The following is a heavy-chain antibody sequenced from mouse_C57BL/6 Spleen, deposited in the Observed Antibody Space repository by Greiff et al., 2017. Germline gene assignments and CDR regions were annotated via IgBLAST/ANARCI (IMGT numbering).Heavy chain of an antibody. CDR3: VRLPYYGSSYERYFDV. V-gene: IGHV10-1*01. D-gene: IGHD1-1*01. CDR2: IRSKSNNYAT. J-gene: IGHJ1*03. Sequence: EVQLVASGGGLVQPKGSLKLSCAASGFSFNTYAMNWVRQAPGKGLDWVARIRSKSNNYATYYADSVKDRFTISRDDSESMLYLQMNNLKTEDTAMYYCVRLPYYGSSYERYFDVWGTGTTVTVSS. CDR1: GFSFNTYA.